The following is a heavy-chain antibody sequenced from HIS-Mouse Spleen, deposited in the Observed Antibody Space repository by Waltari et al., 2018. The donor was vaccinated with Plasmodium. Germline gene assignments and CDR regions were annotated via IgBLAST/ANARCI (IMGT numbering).Heavy chain of an antibody. V-gene: IGHV3-9*01. CDR3: AKDILPSIAARLPDY. Sequence: EVQLVESGGGLVQPGRSLRLSCADSGFTFDDYAMHWVRQDPGKGLEWVLGISWNSGSIGDADSVNGRFTISRDNAKNSLYLQMNSLRAEDTALYYCAKDILPSIAARLPDYWGQGTLVTVSS. D-gene: IGHD6-6*01. J-gene: IGHJ4*02. CDR2: ISWNSGSI. CDR1: GFTFDDYA.